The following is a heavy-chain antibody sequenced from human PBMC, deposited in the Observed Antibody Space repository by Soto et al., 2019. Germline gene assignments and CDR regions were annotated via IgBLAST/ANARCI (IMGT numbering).Heavy chain of an antibody. CDR2: ISYDGSIK. CDR3: VRDKIRGPPDYCDD. Sequence: QVQLVESGGGVVQPGRSLRLSCEASGFTFSSSPMHWVRQAPGKGLEWVEVISYDGSIKVYADSVQGRFTISRDISKNTLYLQMNSLRTEDTAGYYCVRDKIRGPPDYCDDWGQGTLVTVSS. V-gene: IGHV3-30-3*01. CDR1: GFTFSSSP. J-gene: IGHJ4*02.